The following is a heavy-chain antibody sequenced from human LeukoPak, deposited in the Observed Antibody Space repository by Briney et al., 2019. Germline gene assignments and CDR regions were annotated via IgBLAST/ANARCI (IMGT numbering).Heavy chain of an antibody. CDR2: ISSSGSTI. CDR1: GLTFSSYE. J-gene: IGHJ4*02. Sequence: GGSLRLACAASGLTFSSYEMNWVRQAPGKGLEWVSYISSSGSTIYYADSVKGRFTISRDNAKNSLYLQMNSLRAEDTAVYYCARGQSRGYSYGYGGDYWGQGTLVTVSS. V-gene: IGHV3-48*03. CDR3: ARGQSRGYSYGYGGDY. D-gene: IGHD5-18*01.